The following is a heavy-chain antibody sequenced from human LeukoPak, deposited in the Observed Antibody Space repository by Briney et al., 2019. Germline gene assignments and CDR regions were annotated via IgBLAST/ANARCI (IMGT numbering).Heavy chain of an antibody. J-gene: IGHJ4*02. Sequence: PGGSLRLSCAASGFIFSSYGMHWVRQAPGKGLEWVAVISYDGSNKYYADSVKGRFTISRDNSKNTLYLQMNSLRAEDTAVYYCAKSRVVPAAMEGYYFDYWGQGTLVTVSS. V-gene: IGHV3-30*18. CDR3: AKSRVVPAAMEGYYFDY. D-gene: IGHD2-2*01. CDR2: ISYDGSNK. CDR1: GFIFSSYG.